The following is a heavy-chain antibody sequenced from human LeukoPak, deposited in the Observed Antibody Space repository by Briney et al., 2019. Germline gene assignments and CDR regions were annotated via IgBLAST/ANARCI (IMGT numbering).Heavy chain of an antibody. Sequence: GGSLRLSCAASGFSFSNYGMHWVRQAPGKGLEWVTFIRYDGRSQYYADSVKGRFTSSRDNSKNTLYLQMNSLRAEDTGVYHCAKGDSSSLTDYWGQGTLVTVSS. CDR1: GFSFSNYG. D-gene: IGHD6-19*01. CDR2: IRYDGRSQ. V-gene: IGHV3-30*02. CDR3: AKGDSSSLTDY. J-gene: IGHJ4*02.